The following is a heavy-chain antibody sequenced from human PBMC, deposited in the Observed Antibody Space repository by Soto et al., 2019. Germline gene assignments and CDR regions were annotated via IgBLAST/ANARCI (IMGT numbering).Heavy chain of an antibody. CDR2: IIPIFGTA. D-gene: IGHD5-18*01. CDR3: ASGYSYGYGLGY. V-gene: IGHV1-69*13. CDR1: GGTFSSYA. Sequence: SVKVSCKASGGTFSSYAISWVRQAPGQGLEWMGGIIPIFGTANYAQKFQGRVTITADESTSTAYMELSSLRSEDTAVYYCASGYSYGYGLGYWGQGTLVTVSS. J-gene: IGHJ4*02.